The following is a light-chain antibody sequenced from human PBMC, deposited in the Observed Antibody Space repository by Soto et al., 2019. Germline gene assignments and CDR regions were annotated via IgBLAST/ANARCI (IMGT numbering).Light chain of an antibody. J-gene: IGLJ1*01. Sequence: QAALTQPPSASGSPGQSVAISCTGTASDIGGYSFVSWYQQHPGKAPKLLIYDVNKRPSGGPDRFSGSKSGNTASLTVSGLQAEDEAEYYCSAHGGTNPYVFGTGTKLTVL. V-gene: IGLV2-8*01. CDR2: DVN. CDR1: ASDIGGYSF. CDR3: SAHGGTNPYV.